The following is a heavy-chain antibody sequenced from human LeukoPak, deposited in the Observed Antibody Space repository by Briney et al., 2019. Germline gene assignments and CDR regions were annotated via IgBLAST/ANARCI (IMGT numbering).Heavy chain of an antibody. J-gene: IGHJ4*02. Sequence: SETLSLTCTVSGGSISSYYWSWIRQPPGKGLEWIGYMYYSGSTDYNPSFKSRVIISVDTSKNQLSLKLSSVTAADTAVYYCARLARWLVDFDYWGQGTLVTVSS. CDR2: MYYSGST. V-gene: IGHV4-59*08. CDR3: ARLARWLVDFDY. CDR1: GGSISSYY. D-gene: IGHD6-19*01.